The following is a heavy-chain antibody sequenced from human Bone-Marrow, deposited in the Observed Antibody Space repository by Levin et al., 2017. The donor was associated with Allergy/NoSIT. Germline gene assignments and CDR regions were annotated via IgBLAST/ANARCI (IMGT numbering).Heavy chain of an antibody. V-gene: IGHV1-8*01. D-gene: IGHD6-13*01. Sequence: GGSLRLSCKASGYTFTSFDINWVRQATGQGLEWMGWMNSNSGNTGYAQKFQGRVAMTRNTSISTAYMELSSLRSEDTAVYYCARGRGAAAGGRSDIWGQGTMVTVSS. CDR2: MNSNSGNT. CDR3: ARGRGAAAGGRSDI. CDR1: GYTFTSFD. J-gene: IGHJ3*02.